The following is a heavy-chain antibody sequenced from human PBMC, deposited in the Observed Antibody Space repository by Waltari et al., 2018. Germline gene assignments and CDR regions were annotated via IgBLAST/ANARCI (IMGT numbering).Heavy chain of an antibody. Sequence: QLQLQGSGPGLVNPSETLSLTCTVSGGSISSSSYYWGWVRQPPGKGLEWIGTIYYSGRTYYNPSRQSRVTISVDTSKSQFSLKLSSVTAADTAVYYCARHGRKGSIVRGPDSWGQGTLVTVSS. CDR3: ARHGRKGSIVRGPDS. CDR1: GGSISSSSYY. CDR2: IYYSGRT. V-gene: IGHV4-39*01. D-gene: IGHD1-26*01. J-gene: IGHJ4*02.